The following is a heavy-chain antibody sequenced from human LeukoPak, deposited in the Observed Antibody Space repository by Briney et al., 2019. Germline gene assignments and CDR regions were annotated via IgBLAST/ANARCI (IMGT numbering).Heavy chain of an antibody. CDR2: IKGDGSEK. CDR3: AKDWGYGEAGIDF. D-gene: IGHD6-13*01. Sequence: GGSLRLSCAASGFTFSAFWMSWVRQAPGKGLEWVAIIKGDGSEKAYVDSVKGRFSISRDNAENSLYLQMSSLRAEDTAVYYCAKDWGYGEAGIDFWGQGTLVTVSP. CDR1: GFTFSAFW. V-gene: IGHV3-7*04. J-gene: IGHJ4*02.